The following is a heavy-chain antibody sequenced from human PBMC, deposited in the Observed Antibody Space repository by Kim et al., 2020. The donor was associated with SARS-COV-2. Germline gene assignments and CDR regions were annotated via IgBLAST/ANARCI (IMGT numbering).Heavy chain of an antibody. CDR3: ARESDYYGSGTRDY. V-gene: IGHV4-30-2*04. D-gene: IGHD3-10*01. J-gene: IGHJ4*02. Sequence: NPSLRSRVTIAVDTSKNQLPLKLSSVTAADTAVYYCARESDYYGSGTRDYWGQGTLVTVSS.